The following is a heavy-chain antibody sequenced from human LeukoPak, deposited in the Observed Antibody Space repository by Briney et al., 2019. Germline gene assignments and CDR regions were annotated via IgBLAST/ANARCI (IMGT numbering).Heavy chain of an antibody. Sequence: GGSLRLSCAASGFTFDDYTMHWVRQAPGKGLEWVSLTSGDGGSTYYADSVKGRFTISRDNSKNSLYLQMNSLRTEDTALYYCAKELSFPGYSSSSYNWFDPWGQGTLVTVSS. CDR3: AKELSFPGYSSSSYNWFDP. CDR2: TSGDGGST. CDR1: GFTFDDYT. J-gene: IGHJ5*02. V-gene: IGHV3-43*02. D-gene: IGHD6-13*01.